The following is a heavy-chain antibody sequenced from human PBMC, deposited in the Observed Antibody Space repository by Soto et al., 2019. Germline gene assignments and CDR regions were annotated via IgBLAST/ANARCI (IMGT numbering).Heavy chain of an antibody. Sequence: QVQLQESGPGLVKPSGTLSLTCAVSGASISSSNWWTWVRQPPGKGLEWIGEISHSGSTNYNPSLKSRITISVARSKKQFSLELRSVTAADTAAYYCARSPSSSWYGGGAFEIWGHGTMVTVSS. V-gene: IGHV4-4*02. CDR2: ISHSGST. CDR3: ARSPSSSWYGGGAFEI. J-gene: IGHJ3*02. CDR1: GASISSSNW. D-gene: IGHD6-13*01.